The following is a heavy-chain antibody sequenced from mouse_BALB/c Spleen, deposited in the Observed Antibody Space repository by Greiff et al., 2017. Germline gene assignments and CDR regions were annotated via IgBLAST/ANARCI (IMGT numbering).Heavy chain of an antibody. V-gene: IGHV1-69*02. CDR2: IYPSDSYT. CDR3: TRQLRRPYYFDY. D-gene: IGHD1-2*01. Sequence: VQLQQPGAELVRPGASVKLSCKASGYTFTSYWINWVKQRPGQGLEWIGNIYPSDSYTNYNQKFKVKATLTVDKSSSTAYMQLSSPTSEDSAVYYCTRQLRRPYYFDYGGQGTTLTVSS. J-gene: IGHJ2*01. CDR1: GYTFTSYW.